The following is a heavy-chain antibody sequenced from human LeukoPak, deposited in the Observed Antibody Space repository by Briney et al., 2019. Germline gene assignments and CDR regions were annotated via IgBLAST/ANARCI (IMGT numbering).Heavy chain of an antibody. V-gene: IGHV4-59*08. J-gene: IGHJ4*02. CDR2: VYYSGTA. CDR1: GGSMRSYY. Sequence: SETLSLTCTVSGGSMRSYYWSWIRQPPGKGLELIGYVYYSGTANYNPSLESRVTILVDTSKNQFSLNLSSVTAADTAVYYCARTKSGWYYSDYWGQGALVSVSS. CDR3: ARTKSGWYYSDY. D-gene: IGHD6-19*01.